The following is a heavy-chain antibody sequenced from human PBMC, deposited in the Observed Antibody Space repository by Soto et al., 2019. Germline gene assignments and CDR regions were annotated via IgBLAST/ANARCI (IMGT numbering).Heavy chain of an antibody. J-gene: IGHJ4*02. CDR1: GFTFSSYA. CDR3: APKGGMINYGDSFDY. Sequence: GGSLRLSCAASGFTFSSYAMSWVRQAPGKGLEWVSAISGSGGSTYYADSVKGRFTISRDNSKNTLYLQMNSLRAEDTAVYYCAPKGGMINYGDSFDYWGQGTLVTVSS. V-gene: IGHV3-23*01. D-gene: IGHD4-17*01. CDR2: ISGSGGST.